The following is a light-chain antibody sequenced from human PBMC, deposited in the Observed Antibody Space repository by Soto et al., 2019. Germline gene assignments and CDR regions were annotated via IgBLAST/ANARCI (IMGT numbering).Light chain of an antibody. CDR3: QQSDSTPYT. CDR1: QIISRY. J-gene: IGKJ2*01. CDR2: AAS. Sequence: DIQMSQSPTSLSAAVRDRGIITCRARQIISRYLTWYQQKPGKAPKLLIFAASILQGGVPSRFSGSGSGTDFTLTISSLQVEDFETYYGQQSDSTPYTFGQGTKLEIK. V-gene: IGKV1-39*01.